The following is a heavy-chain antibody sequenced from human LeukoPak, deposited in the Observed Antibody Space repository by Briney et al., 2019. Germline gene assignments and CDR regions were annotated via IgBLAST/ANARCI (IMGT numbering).Heavy chain of an antibody. CDR1: GFTFSSYW. Sequence: GGSLRLSCAASGFTFSSYWMHWVRQAPGKGLVWVSRINSDGSSTSYADSVKGRFTISRDSAKNTLYLQMNSLRAEDTAVYYCVAGNGWLGDYWGQGTLVTVSS. CDR2: INSDGSST. CDR3: VAGNGWLGDY. V-gene: IGHV3-74*01. D-gene: IGHD6-19*01. J-gene: IGHJ4*02.